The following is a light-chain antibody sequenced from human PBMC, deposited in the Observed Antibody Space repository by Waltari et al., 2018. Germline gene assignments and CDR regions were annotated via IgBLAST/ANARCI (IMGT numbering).Light chain of an antibody. V-gene: IGLV1-40*01. Sequence: QSVLTQPPPVSGAPGQRVTISSPGTRSNHGAGYAVLWYQQLPGTAPKLPLRVNTNRPSGVPDRFSGSRSGTSASLAITGLRPEDEAEYYCQSYDSSLSGRVFGGGTKVTVL. CDR2: VNT. CDR3: QSYDSSLSGRV. J-gene: IGLJ2*01. CDR1: RSNHGAGYA.